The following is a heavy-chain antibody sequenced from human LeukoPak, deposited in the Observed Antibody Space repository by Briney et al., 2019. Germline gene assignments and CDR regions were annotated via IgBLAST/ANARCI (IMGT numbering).Heavy chain of an antibody. D-gene: IGHD6-19*01. CDR3: ARVDIAVAGYMDV. CDR2: IYTSGST. Sequence: SGTLSPTCTVSGGSISSYYWSWIRQPAGKGLEWIGRIYTSGSTNYNPSLKSRVTMSVDTSKNQFSLKLSSVTAADTAVYYCARVDIAVAGYMDVWGKGTTVTVSS. V-gene: IGHV4-4*07. CDR1: GGSISSYY. J-gene: IGHJ6*03.